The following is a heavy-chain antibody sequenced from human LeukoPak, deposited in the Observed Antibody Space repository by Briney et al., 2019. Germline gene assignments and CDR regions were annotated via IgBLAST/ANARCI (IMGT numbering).Heavy chain of an antibody. J-gene: IGHJ6*03. CDR2: IYYSGST. CDR1: GGSIGSYY. CDR3: ARLATKYLRYYYYYMDV. V-gene: IGHV4-59*01. D-gene: IGHD1-26*01. Sequence: PSETLSLTCTVSGGSIGSYYWSWIRQPPGKGLEWIGYIYYSGSTNYNPSLKSRVTISVDTSKNQFSLKLSSVTAADTAVYYCARLATKYLRYYYYYMDVWGKGTTVTISS.